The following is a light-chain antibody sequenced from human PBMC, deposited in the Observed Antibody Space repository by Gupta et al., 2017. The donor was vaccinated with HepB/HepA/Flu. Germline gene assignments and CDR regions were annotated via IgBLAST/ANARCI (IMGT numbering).Light chain of an antibody. V-gene: IGKV2-28*01. CDR2: LGS. J-gene: IGKJ1*01. Sequence: DIVMTQSPLSLPVTPGEPASISCRSSQSLLHSSGYFFLDWYLQKPGQSPHLLTYLGSNRAPGVPDRFSGSGSGTDFTLKISRVEADDVGVYYCMQTLYTPAFGQGTKVEIK. CDR1: QSLLHSSGYFF. CDR3: MQTLYTPA.